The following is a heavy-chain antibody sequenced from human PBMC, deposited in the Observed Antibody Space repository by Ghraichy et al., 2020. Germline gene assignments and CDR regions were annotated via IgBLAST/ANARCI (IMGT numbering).Heavy chain of an antibody. D-gene: IGHD5-24*01. Sequence: SETLSLTCAVYGGSFSGYYWSWIRQPPGKGLEWIGEINHSGSTNYNPSLKSRVTISVDTSKNQFSLKLSSVTAADTAVYYCARHWRWLQQGINWFDPWGQGTLVTVSS. CDR3: ARHWRWLQQGINWFDP. J-gene: IGHJ5*02. CDR2: INHSGST. V-gene: IGHV4-34*01. CDR1: GGSFSGYY.